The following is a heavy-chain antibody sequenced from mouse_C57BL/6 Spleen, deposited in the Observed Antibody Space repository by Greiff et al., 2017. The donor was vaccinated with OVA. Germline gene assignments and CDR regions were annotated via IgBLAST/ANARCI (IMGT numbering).Heavy chain of an antibody. D-gene: IGHD1-1*01. CDR2: IRSKSSNYAT. V-gene: IGHV10-3*01. Sequence: DVKLQESGGGLVQPKGSLKLSCAASGFTFNTYAMHWVRQAPGKGLEWVARIRSKSSNYATYYADSVKDRFTISRDDSQSMLYLQMNNLKTEDTAMYYCVRALLREVYWYFDVWGTGTTVTVSS. J-gene: IGHJ1*03. CDR1: GFTFNTYA. CDR3: VRALLREVYWYFDV.